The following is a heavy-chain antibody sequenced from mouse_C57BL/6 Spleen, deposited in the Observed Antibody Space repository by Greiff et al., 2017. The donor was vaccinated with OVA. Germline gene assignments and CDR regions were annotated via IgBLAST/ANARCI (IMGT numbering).Heavy chain of an antibody. Sequence: LKQPGAELVKPGASVKVSCKASGYTFTSYWMHWVKQRPGQGLEWIGRIHPSDSDTNYNQKFKGKATLTVDKSSSTAYMQISSLTSEDAAVYYCARENYDWFAYWGQGTLVTVSA. CDR1: GYTFTSYW. J-gene: IGHJ3*01. D-gene: IGHD2-4*01. V-gene: IGHV1-74*01. CDR3: ARENYDWFAY. CDR2: IHPSDSDT.